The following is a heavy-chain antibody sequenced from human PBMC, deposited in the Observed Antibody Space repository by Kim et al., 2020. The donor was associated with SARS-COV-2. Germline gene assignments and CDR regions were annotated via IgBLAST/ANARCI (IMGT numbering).Heavy chain of an antibody. D-gene: IGHD1-26*01. Sequence: YDADAVSGRFTVSRDNSKNALFLQMTTLRAEDTAVYFCARGLVGSTTSFDSWGQGTLVTVSS. J-gene: IGHJ4*02. V-gene: IGHV3-66*01. CDR3: ARGLVGSTTSFDS.